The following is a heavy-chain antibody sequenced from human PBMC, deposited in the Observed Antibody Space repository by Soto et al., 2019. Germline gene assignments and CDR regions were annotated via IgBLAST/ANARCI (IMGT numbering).Heavy chain of an antibody. CDR1: GYSFTSYD. J-gene: IGHJ4*02. CDR2: MNPESGST. V-gene: IGHV1-8*01. D-gene: IGHD3-10*01. CDR3: ARSGRGSNVNFDY. Sequence: QVQLVQSGAEVRTPGASVKVSCKASGYSFTSYDINWVRQAAGQGPEWMGWMNPESGSTGYVQKFQGRVTMTRNTATSTAYMELSGLRSEDTAVYYCARSGRGSNVNFDYWGQGSLVTVSS.